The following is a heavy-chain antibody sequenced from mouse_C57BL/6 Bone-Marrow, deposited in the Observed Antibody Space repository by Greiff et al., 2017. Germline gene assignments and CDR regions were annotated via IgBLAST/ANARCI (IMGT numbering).Heavy chain of an antibody. D-gene: IGHD1-1*01. Sequence: QVQLKQSGPELVKPGASVKISCKASGYAFSSSWMNWVKQRPGKGLEWIGRIYPGDGVTNYNGKFKGKATLTADKSSSTAYMQLSGLTSEDSAVYFCARWLITTVRKFAYWGQGTLVTVSA. CDR1: GYAFSSSW. V-gene: IGHV1-82*01. CDR3: ARWLITTVRKFAY. J-gene: IGHJ3*01. CDR2: IYPGDGVT.